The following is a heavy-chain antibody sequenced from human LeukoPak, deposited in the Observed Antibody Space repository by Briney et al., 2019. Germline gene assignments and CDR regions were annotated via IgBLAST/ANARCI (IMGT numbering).Heavy chain of an antibody. V-gene: IGHV3-23*01. CDR3: AKVREYSSSYYFDY. Sequence: GGSLRLSCAASGFTFSSYAMSWVRQAPGKGLEWVSAISGSGGSTYYADSVKGRFTISRDNSKNTLYLQMNSLRAEATAVYYCAKVREYSSSYYFDYWGQGTLVTVSS. CDR1: GFTFSSYA. D-gene: IGHD6-6*01. CDR2: ISGSGGST. J-gene: IGHJ4*02.